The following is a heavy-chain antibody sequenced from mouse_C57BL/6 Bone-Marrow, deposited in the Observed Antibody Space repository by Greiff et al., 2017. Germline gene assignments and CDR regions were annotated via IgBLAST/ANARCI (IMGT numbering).Heavy chain of an antibody. CDR3: ARSWDAWFAY. Sequence: VQLQQPGAELVKPGASVKLSCKASGYTFTSYWMHWVKQRPGQGLEWIGMIHPNSGSTNYNEKFKSKATLTVDQSSSTAYMQLSSLTSEDAAVYYCARSWDAWFAYWGQGTLVTVSA. D-gene: IGHD4-1*01. J-gene: IGHJ3*01. CDR2: IHPNSGST. CDR1: GYTFTSYW. V-gene: IGHV1-64*01.